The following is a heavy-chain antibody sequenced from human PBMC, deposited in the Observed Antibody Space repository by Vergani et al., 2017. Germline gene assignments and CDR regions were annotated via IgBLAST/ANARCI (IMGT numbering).Heavy chain of an antibody. CDR3: ARNPYCGGDCYSDAFDI. D-gene: IGHD2-21*02. CDR1: GGSINSHNYY. Sequence: QVQLQESGPGLVKPSQTLSLTCTVSGGSINSHNYYWSWIRQPAGKGLEWIGRIHTSGSTNYNPSLKSRVTMSEDTSKNQFSLKLSSVTAADTAVYYCARNPYCGGDCYSDAFDIWGQGTMVTVSS. CDR2: IHTSGST. J-gene: IGHJ3*02. V-gene: IGHV4-61*02.